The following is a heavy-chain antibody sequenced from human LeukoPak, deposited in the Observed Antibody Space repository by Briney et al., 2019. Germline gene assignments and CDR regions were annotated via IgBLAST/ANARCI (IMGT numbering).Heavy chain of an antibody. CDR2: IYYSGST. D-gene: IGHD3-3*01. J-gene: IGHJ4*02. V-gene: IGHV4-59*01. Sequence: SETLSLTCTVPGGSISSYYWSWIRQPPGKGLEWIGYIYYSGSTNYNPSLKSRVTISVDTSKNQFSLKLSSVTAADTAVYYCARGDPRTYYDFWSGYSFDYWGQGTLVTVSS. CDR1: GGSISSYY. CDR3: ARGDPRTYYDFWSGYSFDY.